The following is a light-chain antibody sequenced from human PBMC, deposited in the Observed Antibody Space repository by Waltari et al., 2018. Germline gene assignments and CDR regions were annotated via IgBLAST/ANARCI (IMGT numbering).Light chain of an antibody. V-gene: IGKV1-9*01. CDR2: AAS. CDR1: QGIISY. CDR3: QQLNIYPHT. J-gene: IGKJ2*01. Sequence: DIQLTQSPSFLSASVGDRVTITCRASQGIISYLAWYQQRPGTAPKLLISAASTLQSGVPSRFSGSGSGTEFTLTISSLQPEDFATYYCQQLNIYPHTFGQGTKLEI.